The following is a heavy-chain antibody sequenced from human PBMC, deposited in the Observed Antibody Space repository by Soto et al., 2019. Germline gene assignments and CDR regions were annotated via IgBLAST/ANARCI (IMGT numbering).Heavy chain of an antibody. V-gene: IGHV4-59*08. J-gene: IGHJ6*03. CDR2: IYYSGST. Sequence: SDTLSLTCTVSGGSISSYYWSWIRQPPGKGLEWIGYIYYSGSTNYNPSLKSRVTISVDTSKNQFSLKLSSVTAADTAVYYCARQSLDDFWSGYSSGYYYYYMDVWGKGTTVTVSS. D-gene: IGHD3-3*01. CDR3: ARQSLDDFWSGYSSGYYYYYMDV. CDR1: GGSISSYY.